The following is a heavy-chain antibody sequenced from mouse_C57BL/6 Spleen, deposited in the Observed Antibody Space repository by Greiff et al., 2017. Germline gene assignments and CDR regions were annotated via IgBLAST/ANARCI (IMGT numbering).Heavy chain of an antibody. V-gene: IGHV1-64*01. Sequence: QVHVKQPGAELVKPGASVKLSCKASGYTFTSYWMHWVKQRPGQGLEWIGMIHPNSGSTNYNEKFKSKATLTVDKSSSTAYMQLSSLTSEDSAVYYCANHYGSSGYWGQGTTLTVSS. CDR1: GYTFTSYW. J-gene: IGHJ2*01. D-gene: IGHD1-1*01. CDR2: IHPNSGST. CDR3: ANHYGSSGY.